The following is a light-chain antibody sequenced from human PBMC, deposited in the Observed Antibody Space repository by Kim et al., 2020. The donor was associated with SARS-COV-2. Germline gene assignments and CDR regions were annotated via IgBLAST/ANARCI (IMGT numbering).Light chain of an antibody. J-gene: IGKJ5*01. Sequence: DIQMTQSPSSLSASVGDRVTITCRASQDISSYLAWFQQKPGKAPKALIYAASILQSGVPSKFSGSGSGTDFTLTISSLQPEDFVTYYCQQYSSYPETFGRGTRLEIK. V-gene: IGKV1-16*02. CDR1: QDISSY. CDR2: AAS. CDR3: QQYSSYPET.